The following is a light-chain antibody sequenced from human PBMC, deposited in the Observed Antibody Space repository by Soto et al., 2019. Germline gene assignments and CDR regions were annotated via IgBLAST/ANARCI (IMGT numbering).Light chain of an antibody. CDR2: DAS. CDR1: QSVSSY. Sequence: EIVLTQSPATLSLSPGERATLSCRASQSVSSYLAWYQQKPGQAPRLLIYDASNRVTGIPARFSGSGSGTDFTLTISSLEPEDFAVYYCQQRSNWPPLFTFGPGTKVDIK. J-gene: IGKJ3*01. CDR3: QQRSNWPPLFT. V-gene: IGKV3-11*01.